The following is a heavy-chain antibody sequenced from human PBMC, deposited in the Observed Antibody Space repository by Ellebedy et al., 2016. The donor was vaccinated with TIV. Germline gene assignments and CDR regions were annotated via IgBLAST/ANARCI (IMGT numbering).Heavy chain of an antibody. D-gene: IGHD2-15*01. CDR3: AKGCGGSCYWEAY. J-gene: IGHJ4*02. Sequence: GESLKISCAASGFTFSTYGMHWVRQAPGKGLEWVADIPYDGSNKHYADSVKGRFTISRDNSKNTLYLQMNSLRAEDTAVYYCAKGCGGSCYWEAYWGQGTLVTVSS. CDR1: GFTFSTYG. CDR2: IPYDGSNK. V-gene: IGHV3-30*18.